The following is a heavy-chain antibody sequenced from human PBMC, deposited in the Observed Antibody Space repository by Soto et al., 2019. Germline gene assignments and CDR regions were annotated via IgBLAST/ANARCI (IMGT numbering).Heavy chain of an antibody. D-gene: IGHD5-18*01. Sequence: PSETLSLTCTVSGGAISSGDYYWSWIRQPPGEGLEWIGYIFRSGSPYYNPSLKSRVTISADTSKNQFSLSLTSVTAADTAVYYCARSERGYSYGPFDYWGQGTLDTVSS. V-gene: IGHV4-30-4*01. CDR3: ARSERGYSYGPFDY. J-gene: IGHJ4*02. CDR1: GGAISSGDYY. CDR2: IFRSGSP.